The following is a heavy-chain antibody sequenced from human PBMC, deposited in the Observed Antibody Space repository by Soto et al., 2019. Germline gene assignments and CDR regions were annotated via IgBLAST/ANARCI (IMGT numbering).Heavy chain of an antibody. CDR2: INSDGSST. V-gene: IGHV3-74*01. CDR1: GFTFSSYW. J-gene: IGHJ1*01. CDR3: ARSYYDSSGYYHEH. D-gene: IGHD3-22*01. Sequence: GGSLRLSCAASGFTFSSYWMHWVRQAPGKGLVWVSRINSDGSSTSYADSVRGRFTISRDNAKNTLYLQMNSLRAEDTAVYYCARSYYDSSGYYHEHWGQGTLVTVSS.